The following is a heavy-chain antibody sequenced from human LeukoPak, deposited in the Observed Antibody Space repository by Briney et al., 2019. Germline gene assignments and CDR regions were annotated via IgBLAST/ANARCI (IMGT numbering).Heavy chain of an antibody. J-gene: IGHJ6*02. Sequence: GGSLRLSCAASGFIFSDHWMHWVRQAPGKGLVWLSRINNDGSSTIYADSVKGRFTISRDNAKNTLYLQMSGLRVEDTAVYHCASDSPYYGMDVWGQGTTVTVSS. CDR2: INNDGSST. CDR1: GFIFSDHW. CDR3: ASDSPYYGMDV. V-gene: IGHV3-74*01.